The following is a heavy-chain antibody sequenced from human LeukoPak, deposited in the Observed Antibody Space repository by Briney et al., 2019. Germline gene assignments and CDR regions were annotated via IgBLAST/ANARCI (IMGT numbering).Heavy chain of an antibody. V-gene: IGHV4-59*01. D-gene: IGHD3-22*01. Sequence: PSETLSLTCTVSSGSISSYYWSWIRQPAGKGVEWMGYIYYSGSTNYNPSLKSRVTISVDTSKNQYSLKLSSVTAADTAVYYCARGKTYYDISKDAFDIWGQGTMVTVSS. J-gene: IGHJ3*02. CDR1: SGSISSYY. CDR2: IYYSGST. CDR3: ARGKTYYDISKDAFDI.